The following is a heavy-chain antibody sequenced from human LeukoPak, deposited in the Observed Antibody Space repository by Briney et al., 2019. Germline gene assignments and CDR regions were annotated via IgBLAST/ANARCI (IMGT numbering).Heavy chain of an antibody. CDR3: ARDGAVAGTYWYFDL. Sequence: RSGGSLRLSCAASGFTFSSYAMHWVRQAPGKGLEWVALISYDGTNKYYADSVKGRFTISRDNSKNTLYLQMNSLRAEDTAVYYCARDGAVAGTYWYFDLWGRGTLVTVSS. CDR1: GFTFSSYA. V-gene: IGHV3-30*04. D-gene: IGHD6-19*01. J-gene: IGHJ2*01. CDR2: ISYDGTNK.